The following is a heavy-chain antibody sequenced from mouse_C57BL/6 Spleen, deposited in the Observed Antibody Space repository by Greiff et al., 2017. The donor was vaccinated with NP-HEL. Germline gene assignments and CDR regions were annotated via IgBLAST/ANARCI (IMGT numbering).Heavy chain of an antibody. V-gene: IGHV1-81*01. Sequence: SCKASGYTFTSYGISWVKQRTGQGLEWIGEIYPRSGNTYYNEKFKGKATLTADKSSSTAYMELRSLTSEDSAVYFCARWDYSNYGFDYWGQGTTLTVSS. J-gene: IGHJ2*01. CDR3: ARWDYSNYGFDY. CDR2: IYPRSGNT. D-gene: IGHD2-5*01. CDR1: GYTFTSYG.